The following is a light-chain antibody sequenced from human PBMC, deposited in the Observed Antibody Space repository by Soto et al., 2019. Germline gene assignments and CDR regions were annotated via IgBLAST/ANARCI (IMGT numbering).Light chain of an antibody. V-gene: IGLV2-14*01. J-gene: IGLJ3*02. CDR1: SSDVGLYNY. Sequence: QSVLTPPASVSGSPGQSITISCTGTSSDVGLYNYVSWYQQHPGKAPKVMIYEVSNRPSGVSNRFSGSKSGNTASLTISGLQAEDEGDYYCSSYASNSIRLFGGGTKVTVL. CDR2: EVS. CDR3: SSYASNSIRL.